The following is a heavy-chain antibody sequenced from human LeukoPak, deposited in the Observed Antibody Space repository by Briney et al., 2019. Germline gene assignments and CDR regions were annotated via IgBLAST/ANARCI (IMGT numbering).Heavy chain of an antibody. V-gene: IGHV4-34*01. D-gene: IGHD3-22*01. CDR1: GGSGYY. CDR3: ARGPYSYDSSGAFDI. Sequence: PSETLSLTCAVYGGSGYYWSWIRQPPGKGLEWIGEINHSGSTNYNPSLKSRVTISVDTSKNQFSLKLSSVTAADTAVYFCARGPYSYDSSGAFDIWGQGTMVTVSS. J-gene: IGHJ3*02. CDR2: INHSGST.